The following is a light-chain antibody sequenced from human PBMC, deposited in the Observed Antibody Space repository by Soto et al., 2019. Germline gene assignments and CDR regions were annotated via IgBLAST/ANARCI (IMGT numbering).Light chain of an antibody. CDR3: SSYTNTSTLV. CDR1: SSDVGADNL. CDR2: DVS. V-gene: IGLV2-14*02. Sequence: QSALTQPASVSGSPGQSITISCTGTSSDVGADNLVSWYQQHPGRAPKLFIFDVSDRPSGVSDRFSGSKSGNTASLTISGLQAEDEASYYCSSYTNTSTLVFGGGTKLTVL. J-gene: IGLJ3*02.